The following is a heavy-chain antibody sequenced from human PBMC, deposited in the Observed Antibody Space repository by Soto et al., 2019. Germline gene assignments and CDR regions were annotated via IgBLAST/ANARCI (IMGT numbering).Heavy chain of an antibody. CDR1: GYTFTSYY. CDR2: INPSGGST. V-gene: IGHV1-46*01. J-gene: IGHJ4*02. D-gene: IGHD2-15*01. CDR3: TRVGARYCSGATCPMAY. Sequence: ASVKVSCKASGYTFTSYYMHWVLQAPGQGLEWMGIINPSGGSTSYAQKFQGRVTMTRDTSTSTVYMELSSLRSEDTAVYYCTRVGARYCSGATCPMAYWGQGALVTVSS.